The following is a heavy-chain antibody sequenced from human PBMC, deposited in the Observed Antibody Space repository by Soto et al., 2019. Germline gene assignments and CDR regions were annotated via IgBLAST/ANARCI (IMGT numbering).Heavy chain of an antibody. CDR3: ARDNLAFQGAFDL. D-gene: IGHD3-16*01. J-gene: IGHJ4*02. Sequence: GGSLRLSCAASGFAFSDFQFNWVRQAPGGGLEWLSSITGTSAFTEYAESIEGRFTISRDNPNKLLFLHMDNLRPEDTAVYYCARDNLAFQGAFDLWGQGTLVTVSS. CDR2: ITGTSAFT. CDR1: GFAFSDFQ. V-gene: IGHV3-21*01.